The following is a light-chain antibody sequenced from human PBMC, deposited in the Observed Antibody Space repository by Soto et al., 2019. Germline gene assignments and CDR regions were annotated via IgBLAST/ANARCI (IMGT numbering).Light chain of an antibody. Sequence: IVMSQSPDSLAVSLGARSAINCESSQSCLYNSNNKNYLACYQQKPGQPPKLLIYWASTRESGVPDRFSGSGSGTDFTLTISSLQAEDVAVYYCQQYYSTPITFGQGTRLEI. CDR3: QQYYSTPIT. CDR1: QSCLYNSNNKNY. J-gene: IGKJ5*01. CDR2: WAS. V-gene: IGKV4-1*01.